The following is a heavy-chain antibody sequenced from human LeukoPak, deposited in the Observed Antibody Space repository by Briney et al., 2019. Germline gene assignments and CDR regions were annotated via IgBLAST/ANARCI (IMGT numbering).Heavy chain of an antibody. CDR2: TYYGGST. Sequence: SETLSLTCTVSGGSISHYYWSWIRQPPEKGLGWIGYTYYGGSTKFNPSLKSRVAISVDTSKKQFSLNLTSVTAADTAVYYCSRGPSVTSIGGPWGQGTLVTVSA. D-gene: IGHD4-17*01. CDR3: SRGPSVTSIGGP. V-gene: IGHV4-59*01. J-gene: IGHJ5*02. CDR1: GGSISHYY.